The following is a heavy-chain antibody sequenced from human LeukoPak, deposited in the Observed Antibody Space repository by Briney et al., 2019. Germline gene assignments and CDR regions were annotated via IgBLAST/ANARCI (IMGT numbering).Heavy chain of an antibody. CDR3: AIRGVRYFDWLLKH. J-gene: IGHJ1*01. V-gene: IGHV1-18*01. CDR1: GYTFTSYY. CDR2: IIPIFGTA. D-gene: IGHD3-9*01. Sequence: ASVKVSCKASGYTFTSYYISWVRQAPGQGLEWMGGIIPIFGTANYALKFQGRVSMTTDTSTSTAYMELRSLRSDDTAVYYCAIRGVRYFDWLLKHWGQGTLVTVSS.